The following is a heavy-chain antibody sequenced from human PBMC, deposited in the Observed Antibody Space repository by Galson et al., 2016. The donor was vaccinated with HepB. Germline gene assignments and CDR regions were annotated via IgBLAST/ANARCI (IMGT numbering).Heavy chain of an antibody. J-gene: IGHJ1*01. V-gene: IGHV3-23*01. CDR3: VKGERGATASAYFQP. CDR2: ISGSGDYT. D-gene: IGHD1-26*01. CDR1: AFTFSSNA. Sequence: SLRLSCAASAFTFSSNAMSWVRQAPGKGLQWVSGISGSGDYTYYADSVKGRFTISRDISKNTLYLQMNSLTAEDPAVYYCVKGERGATASAYFQPWGLGTLVTVSS.